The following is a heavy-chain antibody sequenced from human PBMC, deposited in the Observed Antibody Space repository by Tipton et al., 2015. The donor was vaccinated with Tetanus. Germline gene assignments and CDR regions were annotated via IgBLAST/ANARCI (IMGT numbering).Heavy chain of an antibody. J-gene: IGHJ3*01. CDR1: GDSITDSH. V-gene: IGHV4-59*01. Sequence: LRLSCRVSGDSITDSHWSWIRQPPGKGLEWIAKIYFREGTDYNPSLQGRVRISLDTSKSQISLKLISVTAADTAVYFCARRSYCTSTRCFDAFDLWGPGTRVTVSS. CDR3: ARRSYCTSTRCFDAFDL. CDR2: IYFREGT. D-gene: IGHD2-8*01.